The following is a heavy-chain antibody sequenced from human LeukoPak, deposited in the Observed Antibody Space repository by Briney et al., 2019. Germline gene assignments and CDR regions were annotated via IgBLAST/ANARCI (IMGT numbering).Heavy chain of an antibody. J-gene: IGHJ4*02. Sequence: ASVKVSRKASGYTFTNYGISWVRQAPGQGLEWMGWISGYNAKTEYSQKLQGRVTTTTDTSTSTAYMELRSLTSDDTAVYYCAGDIGVSQFDYWGQGTLVTVSS. D-gene: IGHD3-10*01. CDR3: AGDIGVSQFDY. CDR2: ISGYNAKT. V-gene: IGHV1-18*01. CDR1: GYTFTNYG.